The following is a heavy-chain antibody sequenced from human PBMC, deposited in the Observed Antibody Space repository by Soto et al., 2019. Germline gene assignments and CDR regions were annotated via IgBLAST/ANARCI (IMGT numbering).Heavy chain of an antibody. CDR1: GFTFSSYG. CDR3: AKEYSGYDWDYYYGMAV. D-gene: IGHD5-12*01. V-gene: IGHV3-30*18. CDR2: ISYDGSNK. Sequence: QVQLVESGGGVVQPGRSLRLSCAASGFTFSSYGMHWVRQAPGKGLEWVAVISYDGSNKYYADSVKGRFTISRDNSKNTLYLQMNSLRAEDTAVYYCAKEYSGYDWDYYYGMAVWGQGTTVTVSS. J-gene: IGHJ6*02.